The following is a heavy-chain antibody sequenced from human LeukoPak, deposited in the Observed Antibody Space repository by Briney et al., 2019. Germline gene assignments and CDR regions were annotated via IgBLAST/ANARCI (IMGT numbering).Heavy chain of an antibody. Sequence: GGSLRLSCAASGFTFSSYGMHWVRQAPGKGLEWVAFIRYDGSNKYYADSVKGRFTISRDNSKNTLYLQMNSLRAEDTAVYYCARRVYNSGWYIDYWGQGTLVTVSS. CDR3: ARRVYNSGWYIDY. J-gene: IGHJ4*02. CDR1: GFTFSSYG. D-gene: IGHD6-19*01. CDR2: IRYDGSNK. V-gene: IGHV3-30*02.